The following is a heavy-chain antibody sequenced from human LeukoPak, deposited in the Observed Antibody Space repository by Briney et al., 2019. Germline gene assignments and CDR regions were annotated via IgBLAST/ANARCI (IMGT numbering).Heavy chain of an antibody. J-gene: IGHJ5*02. CDR1: GFTFSSYA. D-gene: IGHD3-16*01. CDR3: AKDTEAGGGWFDP. Sequence: GGSLRLSCAASGFTFSSYAMNWVRQAPGKGLEWVSSISGSGATTYYADSVKGRFTISRDNSKNTLYLQMNSLRAEDTAVYYCAKDTEAGGGWFDPWGQGTLVTVSS. CDR2: ISGSGATT. V-gene: IGHV3-23*01.